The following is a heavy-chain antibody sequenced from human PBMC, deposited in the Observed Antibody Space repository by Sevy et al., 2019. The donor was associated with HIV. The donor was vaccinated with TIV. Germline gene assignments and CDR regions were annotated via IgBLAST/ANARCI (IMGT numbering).Heavy chain of an antibody. D-gene: IGHD2-15*01. V-gene: IGHV3-30*04. CDR3: AREWGYCSGGSCYRYYYYGMDV. CDR2: ISYDGSNK. CDR1: GFTFSSYA. J-gene: IGHJ6*02. Sequence: GGSLRLSCAASGFTFSSYAMHWVRQAPGKGLEWVAVISYDGSNKYYADSVKGRFTISRDNSKNTLYLQMNSLRAEDTAVYYCAREWGYCSGGSCYRYYYYGMDVWGQGTTVTVSS.